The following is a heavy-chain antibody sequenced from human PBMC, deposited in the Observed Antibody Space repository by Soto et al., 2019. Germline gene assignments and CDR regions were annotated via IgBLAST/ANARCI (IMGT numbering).Heavy chain of an antibody. CDR1: GGSISSGGYS. CDR3: ARGRTDHSINPLSWFDP. V-gene: IGHV4-30-2*01. Sequence: SETLSLTCAVSGGSISSGGYSWSWIRQPPGKGLEWIGYIYHSGSTYYNPSLKSRVTISVDRSKNQFSLKLSSVTAADTAVYYCARGRTDHSINPLSWFDPWGQGTLVTVSS. D-gene: IGHD4-4*01. J-gene: IGHJ5*02. CDR2: IYHSGST.